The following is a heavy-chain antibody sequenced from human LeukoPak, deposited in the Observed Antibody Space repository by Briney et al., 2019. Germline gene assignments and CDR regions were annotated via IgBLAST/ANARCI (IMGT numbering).Heavy chain of an antibody. CDR1: GFTFSSYG. Sequence: GRSLRLSCAASGFTFSSYGMHWVRQAPGKGLEWVAVISYDGSNKYYADSVKGRFTISRDNSKNTLYLQMNSLRAEDTAVYYCAREQWLDSNFDYWGQGTLVTVSS. CDR2: ISYDGSNK. V-gene: IGHV3-30*19. D-gene: IGHD6-19*01. J-gene: IGHJ4*02. CDR3: AREQWLDSNFDY.